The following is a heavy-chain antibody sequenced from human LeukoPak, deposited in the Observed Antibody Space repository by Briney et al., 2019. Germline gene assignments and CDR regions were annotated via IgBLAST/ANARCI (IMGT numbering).Heavy chain of an antibody. V-gene: IGHV3-21*01. CDR2: INNIATHS. Sequence: NAGGSLRLSCAGSGFSFTDSAINWVRQAPGKGLEWVSSINNIATHSYYAASVKGRFSISRDDAKNSVYLQMHSLRAEDTAIYYCARDPTRYLRYGYFDHWGQGAQVTVSS. CDR3: ARDPTRYLRYGYFDH. CDR1: GFSFTDSA. J-gene: IGHJ4*02. D-gene: IGHD4-17*01.